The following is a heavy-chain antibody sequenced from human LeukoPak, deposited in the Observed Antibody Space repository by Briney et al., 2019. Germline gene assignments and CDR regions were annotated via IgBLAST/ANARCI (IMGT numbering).Heavy chain of an antibody. J-gene: IGHJ4*02. Sequence: AGGSLRLSCAASGFTFTTYAMHWVRQAPGRGLEFVSGISSTGVSTIYGNSVRGRFTISRDNSKSTLYLQVGSLRPEDTAVYYCARGSSWGSYYPPVFEYWGQGSLLTVSS. CDR2: ISSTGVST. D-gene: IGHD3-10*01. CDR3: ARGSSWGSYYPPVFEY. V-gene: IGHV3-64*01. CDR1: GFTFTTYA.